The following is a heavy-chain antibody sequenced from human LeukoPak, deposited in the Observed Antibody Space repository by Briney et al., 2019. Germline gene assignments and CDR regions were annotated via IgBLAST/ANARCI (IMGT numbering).Heavy chain of an antibody. J-gene: IGHJ4*02. CDR1: GITFTGYY. CDR2: INPNSGHT. CDR3: ARETGGLDY. Sequence: ASVKVSFKASGITFTGYYVHWVRQAPGQGLEWMGWINPNSGHTSYAQKFQGRVTMTRDTPISTADMELKSLTSDDTAVYYCARETGGLDYWGQGTLVTVSS. V-gene: IGHV1-2*02. D-gene: IGHD1-14*01.